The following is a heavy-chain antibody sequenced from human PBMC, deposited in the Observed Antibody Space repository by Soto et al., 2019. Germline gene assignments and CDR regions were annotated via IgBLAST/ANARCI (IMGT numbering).Heavy chain of an antibody. CDR1: GGTFSSYA. D-gene: IGHD6-19*01. CDR3: ARVSIAVAGTGYYYYYYGMDV. J-gene: IGHJ6*02. Sequence: QVQLVQSGAEVKKPGSSVKVSCKASGGTFSSYAISWVRQAPGQGLEWMGGIIPIFGTANYAQKFQGRVTITADKSTSTSYMELSSLRSEDTAVYYCARVSIAVAGTGYYYYYYGMDVWGQGTTVTVSS. V-gene: IGHV1-69*06. CDR2: IIPIFGTA.